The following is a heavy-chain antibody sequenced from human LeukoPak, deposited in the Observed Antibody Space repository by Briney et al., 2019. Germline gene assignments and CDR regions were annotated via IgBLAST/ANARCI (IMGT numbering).Heavy chain of an antibody. CDR1: GFTFSSYA. CDR2: ISFDGSLQ. D-gene: IGHD2-15*01. CDR3: AKAPVTSCRGAFCYPLDS. V-gene: IGHV3-30*04. J-gene: IGHJ4*02. Sequence: PGGSLRLSCAASGFTFSSYAIHWVRQAPGKGLEWVAVISFDGSLQYYTDSVKGRFTISRDNAKNSLYLQMNNLRTEDAAIYYCAKAPVTSCRGAFCYPLDSWGQGTLVTVSS.